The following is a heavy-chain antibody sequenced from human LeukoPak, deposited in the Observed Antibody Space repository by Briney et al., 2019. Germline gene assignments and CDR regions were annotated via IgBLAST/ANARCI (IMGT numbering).Heavy chain of an antibody. CDR3: ARHKAVAGTGTAFDI. CDR2: IYHSGST. J-gene: IGHJ3*02. D-gene: IGHD6-19*01. V-gene: IGHV4-38-2*02. CDR1: GYSISSGYY. Sequence: SETLSLTCTVSGYSISSGYYWGWIRQPPGKGLEWIGSIYHSGSTYSNPSLKSRLTISVDTSKNQFSLKLSSVTAADAAVYYCARHKAVAGTGTAFDIWGQGTMVTVSS.